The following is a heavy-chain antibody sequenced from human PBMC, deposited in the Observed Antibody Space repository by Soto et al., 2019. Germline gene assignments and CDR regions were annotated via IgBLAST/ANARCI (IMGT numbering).Heavy chain of an antibody. Sequence: GGSLRLSCAASGFTFSSYSMNWVRQAPGKGLEWVSSISSSSSYIYYADSVKGRFTISRDNAKNSLYLQMNSLRAEDTAVYYGARDGTLSPSGWYYFDYWGQGTLVTVSS. V-gene: IGHV3-21*01. D-gene: IGHD6-19*01. CDR3: ARDGTLSPSGWYYFDY. CDR1: GFTFSSYS. J-gene: IGHJ4*02. CDR2: ISSSSSYI.